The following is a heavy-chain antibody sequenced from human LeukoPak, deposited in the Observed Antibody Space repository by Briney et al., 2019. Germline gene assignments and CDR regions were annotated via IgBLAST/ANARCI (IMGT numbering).Heavy chain of an antibody. V-gene: IGHV1-3*01. J-gene: IGHJ4*02. CDR2: INAGNGNT. CDR1: GYTFTSYA. CDR3: ARAPLGEQWPANDY. D-gene: IGHD6-19*01. Sequence: ASVKVSCKASGYTFTSYAMHWVRQAPGQRLEWMGWINAGNGNTKYSQKFQGRVTITRDTSASTAYMELSSLRSEDTAVYYCARAPLGEQWPANDYWGQGTLVTVSS.